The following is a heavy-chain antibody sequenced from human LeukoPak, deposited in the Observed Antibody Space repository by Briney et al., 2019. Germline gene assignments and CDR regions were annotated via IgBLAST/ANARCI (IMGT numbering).Heavy chain of an antibody. CDR3: ARGYCSGGICNWFDP. D-gene: IGHD2-15*01. Sequence: SETLSLTCTVSGGSIRSYYWSWIRQPPGKGLEWIGNIYNSGSTNYNPPLKSRVTISVDTSKNQFSLKLSSVTAADTAVYYCARGYCSGGICNWFDPWGQGTLVTVSS. CDR1: GGSIRSYY. CDR2: IYNSGST. J-gene: IGHJ5*02. V-gene: IGHV4-59*01.